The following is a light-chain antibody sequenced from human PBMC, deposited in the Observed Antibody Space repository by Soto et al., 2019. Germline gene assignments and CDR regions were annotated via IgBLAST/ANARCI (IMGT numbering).Light chain of an antibody. CDR1: QSIDSW. CDR3: QHYNPYART. J-gene: IGKJ1*01. CDR2: KAS. V-gene: IGKV1-5*03. Sequence: DIQMTQSPSTLSASIGDRVTITCRASQSIDSWVAWYQQMPGKAPKLLIYKASSLQTGVPSRFSGRGSGTEFTLTISSLQPDDFATYYCQHYNPYARTFGQGTKGEVK.